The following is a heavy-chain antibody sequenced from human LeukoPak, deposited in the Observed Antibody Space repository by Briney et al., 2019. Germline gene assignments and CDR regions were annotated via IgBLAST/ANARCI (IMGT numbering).Heavy chain of an antibody. CDR3: ARDLGGYSATITPGY. CDR1: GFTFSSYW. V-gene: IGHV3-74*01. D-gene: IGHD5-12*01. J-gene: IGHJ4*02. Sequence: GGSLRLSCAASGFTFSSYWMHWVRQAPGKGLVWVSRINTDGSTTNYADSVKGRLTISRDNAKNTLYLQMNSLRAEDTAVYYCARDLGGYSATITPGYWGQGTLVTVSS. CDR2: INTDGSTT.